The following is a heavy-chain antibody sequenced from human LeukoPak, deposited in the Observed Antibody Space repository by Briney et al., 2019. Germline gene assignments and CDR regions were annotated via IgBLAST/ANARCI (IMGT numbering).Heavy chain of an antibody. D-gene: IGHD3-22*01. CDR2: IYTSGST. V-gene: IGHV4-4*07. Sequence: SETLSLTCTVSGGSISSYYWSWIRQPAGKGLEWIGRIYTSGSTNYNPSLKGRVTMSVDTSKNQFSLKLSSVTAADTAVYYCARGQYYYDSSGYYYFDYWGQGTLVTVSS. CDR1: GGSISSYY. CDR3: ARGQYYYDSSGYYYFDY. J-gene: IGHJ4*02.